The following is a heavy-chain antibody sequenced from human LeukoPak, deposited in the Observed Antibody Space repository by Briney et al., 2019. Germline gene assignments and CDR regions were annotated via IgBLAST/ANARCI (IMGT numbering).Heavy chain of an antibody. CDR1: GFTFSNAW. CDR3: ARDLGGSGSYYNRVFDP. D-gene: IGHD3-10*01. V-gene: IGHV3-9*01. Sequence: GGSLRLSCAASGFTFSNAWMSWVRQAPGKGLEWVSGISWNSGSIGYADSVKGRFTISRDNAKNSLYLQMNSLRAEDTAVYYCARDLGGSGSYYNRVFDPWGQGTLVTVSS. J-gene: IGHJ5*02. CDR2: ISWNSGSI.